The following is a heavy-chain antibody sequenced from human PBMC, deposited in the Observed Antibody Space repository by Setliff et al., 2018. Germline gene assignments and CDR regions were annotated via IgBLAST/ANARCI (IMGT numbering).Heavy chain of an antibody. D-gene: IGHD1-26*01. CDR2: FNPSGGST. V-gene: IGHV1-46*01. J-gene: IGHJ6*03. CDR1: GYIFTSYY. CDR3: AREGVHTRSSTDYHYYMDV. Sequence: ASVKVSCKASGYIFTSYYIHWVRQAPGQGLEWMGLFNPSGGSTKYAEKFQGRVTLTRDTSASTVYMELSSLRSEDTAVYYCAREGVHTRSSTDYHYYMDVWGRGTTVTVSS.